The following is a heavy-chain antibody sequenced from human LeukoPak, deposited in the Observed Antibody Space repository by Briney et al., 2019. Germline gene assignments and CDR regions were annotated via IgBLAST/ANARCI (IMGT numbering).Heavy chain of an antibody. D-gene: IGHD3-22*01. CDR3: AITYYDSSGYYLS. Sequence: SETQSLTCTVSGGSISSYYWSWIRQPAGKGLEWIGRIYTSGSTNYNPSLKSRVTMSVDTSKNQFSLKLSSVTAADTAVYYCAITYYDSSGYYLSWGQGTLVTVSS. V-gene: IGHV4-4*07. CDR1: GGSISSYY. CDR2: IYTSGST. J-gene: IGHJ5*02.